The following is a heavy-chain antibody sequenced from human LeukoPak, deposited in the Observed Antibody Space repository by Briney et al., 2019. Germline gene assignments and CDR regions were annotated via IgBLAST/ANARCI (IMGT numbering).Heavy chain of an antibody. J-gene: IGHJ5*02. CDR3: VRQRGRRVWFDP. Sequence: TSETLSLTCTVSTGAISGYYWSWIRQPPGKGLEWIGYIYYSGSTNYNPSLQSRVTISVDTSNNQFSLRLRSVTAAGTAVYYCVRQRGRRVWFDPWGQGTLVTVSS. D-gene: IGHD3-10*01. CDR1: TGAISGYY. V-gene: IGHV4-59*08. CDR2: IYYSGST.